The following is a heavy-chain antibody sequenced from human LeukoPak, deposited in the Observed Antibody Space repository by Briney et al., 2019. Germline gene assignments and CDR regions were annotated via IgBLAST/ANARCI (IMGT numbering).Heavy chain of an antibody. D-gene: IGHD6-13*01. CDR2: IYYSGST. V-gene: IGHV4-39*01. CDR3: ARSSYNSSWYHYYFDY. J-gene: IGHJ4*02. Sequence: SETLSLTCTVSSGSISSSNYYWGWIRQPPGKGPEWIGSIYYSGSTYYNPSLKSRVTISVDTSKNQFSLKLSSVTAADTAVYYCARSSYNSSWYHYYFDYWGQGTLVTVSS. CDR1: SGSISSSNYY.